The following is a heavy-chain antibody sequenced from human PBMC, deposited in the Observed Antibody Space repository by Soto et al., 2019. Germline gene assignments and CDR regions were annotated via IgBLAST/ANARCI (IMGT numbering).Heavy chain of an antibody. J-gene: IGHJ6*02. V-gene: IGHV3-30-3*01. CDR2: ISYDGSNK. CDR3: ARPMYSSSLSFYYYYYGMDV. CDR1: GFTFSSYA. Sequence: GGSLRLSCAASGFTFSSYAMHWVRQAPGKGLEWVAVISYDGSNKYYADSVKGRFTISRVNSKNTLYLQMNSLRAEDTAVYYCARPMYSSSLSFYYYYYGMDVWGQGTTVTVSS. D-gene: IGHD6-13*01.